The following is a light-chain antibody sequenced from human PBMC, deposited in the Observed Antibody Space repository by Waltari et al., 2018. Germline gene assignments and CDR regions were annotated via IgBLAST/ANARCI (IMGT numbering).Light chain of an antibody. J-gene: IGLJ3*02. Sequence: QSALTHPHTVSGSPGQSVTISCTGTGTAVGAYNYVSCYQQHPGNAPKLVIFDVTKRPSGVPDRFSGSKSGNSASLTVSGLQAEDEADYYCCSYAGTWVFGGGTKLTVL. CDR2: DVT. V-gene: IGLV2-11*01. CDR3: CSYAGTWV. CDR1: GTAVGAYNY.